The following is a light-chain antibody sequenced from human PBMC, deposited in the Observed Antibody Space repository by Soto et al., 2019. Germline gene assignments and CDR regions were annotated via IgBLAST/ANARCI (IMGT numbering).Light chain of an antibody. CDR1: QSIRNY. V-gene: IGKV3-11*01. CDR2: DAS. J-gene: IGKJ4*01. CDR3: QQRNDWVT. Sequence: TQSPSTLSASVGDRVTITCRASQSIRNYLAWYQQKPGQAPRLLIYDASNRATGIPARFSGSGSGTDFILTISSLEPEDSGVYYCQQRNDWVTFGGGTKVEIK.